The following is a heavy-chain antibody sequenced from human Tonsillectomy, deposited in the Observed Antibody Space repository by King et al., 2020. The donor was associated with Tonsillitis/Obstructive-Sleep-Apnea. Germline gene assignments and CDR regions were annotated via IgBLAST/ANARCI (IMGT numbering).Heavy chain of an antibody. Sequence: VQLVESGGGLVQPGGSLRLSCAASGFTFNSYEMNWVRQAPGKGLEWVSYISSSGSTIYYADSVKGRFAISRDNAKNSLYLQMNSLRAEDTAVYYCARDRGSGSYYSYAFDIWGQGTMVTVSS. CDR2: ISSSGSTI. J-gene: IGHJ3*02. CDR1: GFTFNSYE. CDR3: ARDRGSGSYYSYAFDI. D-gene: IGHD3-10*01. V-gene: IGHV3-48*03.